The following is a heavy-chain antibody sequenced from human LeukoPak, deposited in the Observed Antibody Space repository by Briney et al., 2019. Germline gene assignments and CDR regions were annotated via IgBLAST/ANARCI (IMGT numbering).Heavy chain of an antibody. CDR2: IYYSGST. D-gene: IGHD3-22*01. J-gene: IGHJ3*02. V-gene: IGHV4-39*07. Sequence: SETLSLTCTVSGGSISSSSYYWGWIRQPPGKGLEWIGSIYYSGSTYYNPSLKSRVTISADTSKNQFSLKLSSVTAADTAVYYCARDQGVTMIVVVRKHPDGAFDIWGQGTMVTVSS. CDR1: GGSISSSSYY. CDR3: ARDQGVTMIVVVRKHPDGAFDI.